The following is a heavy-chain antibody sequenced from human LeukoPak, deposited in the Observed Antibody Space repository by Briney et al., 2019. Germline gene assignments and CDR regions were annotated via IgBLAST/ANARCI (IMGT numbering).Heavy chain of an antibody. CDR3: ARDSERRDGFSLYFFDY. J-gene: IGHJ4*02. V-gene: IGHV3-21*01. Sequence: GGSLRLSCTVSGFTFNSYAMNLVRQAPGKGLEWVSSISSGSSYRYYADSVKGRFTISRDNAENSLFLQMDSLRAEDTALYYCARDSERRDGFSLYFFDYWGRGTLVTVSS. CDR1: GFTFNSYA. D-gene: IGHD5-24*01. CDR2: ISSGSSYR.